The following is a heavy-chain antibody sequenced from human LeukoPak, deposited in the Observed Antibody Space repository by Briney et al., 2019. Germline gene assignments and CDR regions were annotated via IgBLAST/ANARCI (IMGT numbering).Heavy chain of an antibody. CDR2: VSYSGST. J-gene: IGHJ5*02. Sequence: SSQTLSLTCTLSGGSITSGRYYWTWIRLHPQRGLEWIGYVSYSGSTNYNSSLKSRLTISADTSKNQFYLRLTSVTAADTAVYYCARDPRGDITGTTFDRWGQGTLVTVSS. CDR3: ARDPRGDITGTTFDR. V-gene: IGHV4-31*03. D-gene: IGHD1-20*01. CDR1: GGSITSGRYY.